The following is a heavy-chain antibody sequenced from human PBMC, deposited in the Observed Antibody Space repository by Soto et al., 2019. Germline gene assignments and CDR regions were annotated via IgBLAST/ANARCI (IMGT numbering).Heavy chain of an antibody. CDR1: GFTFSSYS. V-gene: IGHV3-48*01. CDR3: AGEADYLNWFDP. Sequence: EVQLVESGGGLVQPGGSLRLSCAASGFTFSSYSMNWVRQAPGKGLEWVSYISSSSSTIYYADSVKGRFTISRDNAENSLYLQMNSLRAEDTAVYYCAGEADYLNWFDPWGQGTLVTVSS. J-gene: IGHJ5*02. CDR2: ISSSSSTI. D-gene: IGHD4-17*01.